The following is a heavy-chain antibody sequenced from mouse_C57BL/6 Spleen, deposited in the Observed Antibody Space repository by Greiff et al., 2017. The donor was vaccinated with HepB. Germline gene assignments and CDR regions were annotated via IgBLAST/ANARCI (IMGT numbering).Heavy chain of an antibody. Sequence: EVQLVESGGDLVKPGGSLKLSCAASGFTFSSYGMSWVRQTPDKRLEWVATISSGGSYTYYPDSVKGRFTISRDNAKNTLYLQMSSLKSEDTAMYYCARLEGTAQVLYYYAMDYWGQGTSVTVSS. CDR1: GFTFSSYG. J-gene: IGHJ4*01. CDR2: ISSGGSYT. V-gene: IGHV5-6*01. D-gene: IGHD3-2*02. CDR3: ARLEGTAQVLYYYAMDY.